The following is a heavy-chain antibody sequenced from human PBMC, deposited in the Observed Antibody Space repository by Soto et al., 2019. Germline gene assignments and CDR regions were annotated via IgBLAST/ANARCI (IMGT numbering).Heavy chain of an antibody. D-gene: IGHD6-19*01. CDR3: ARVGLLSSGWDY. J-gene: IGHJ4*02. Sequence: PSETLSLTCAVSGGSISSSSYYWGWIRQPPGKGLEWIGYIYYSGSTNYNPSLKSRVTISVDTSKNQFSLKLSSVTAADTAVYYCARVGLLSSGWDYWGQGTLVTSPQ. V-gene: IGHV4-61*05. CDR2: IYYSGST. CDR1: GGSISSSSYY.